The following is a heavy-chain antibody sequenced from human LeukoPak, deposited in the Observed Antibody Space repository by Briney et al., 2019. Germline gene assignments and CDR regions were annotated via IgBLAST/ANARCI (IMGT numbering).Heavy chain of an antibody. CDR1: GESSFSNYY. J-gene: IGHJ4*02. D-gene: IGHD3-22*01. Sequence: PSETLSLTCAVYGESSFSNYYWSWIRQTPGGALEWIGEINHSGYTNYNPSLKSRVTLSIDTSKNHFSLRLNSVTAAATAVYYCSRQVVGNDYWGQGTLVTVSS. V-gene: IGHV4-34*01. CDR3: SRQVVGNDY. CDR2: INHSGYT.